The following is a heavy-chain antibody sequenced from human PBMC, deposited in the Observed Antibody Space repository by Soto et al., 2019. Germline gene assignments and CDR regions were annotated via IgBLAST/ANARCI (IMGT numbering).Heavy chain of an antibody. V-gene: IGHV3-48*01. J-gene: IGHJ4*02. CDR3: AREGSSRSYYYDY. CDR1: GFTFSDYS. CDR2: IRSSGNTI. Sequence: GGSLRLSCAASGFTFSDYSIIWARQAPGKGLEWVSDIRSSGNTIYYADSVRGRFTISRDSAENSLYLQMNSLRVEDTAVYYCAREGSSRSYYYDYWGQGTLVTVSS. D-gene: IGHD6-13*01.